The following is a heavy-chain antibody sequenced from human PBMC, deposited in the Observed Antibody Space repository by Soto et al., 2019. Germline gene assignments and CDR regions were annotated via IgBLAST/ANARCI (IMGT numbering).Heavy chain of an antibody. D-gene: IGHD2-8*01. J-gene: IGHJ5*01. Sequence: QVQLVQSGAEMKQPGASVKVSCKTSGYAFSGYRLSWVRQGPGQGLEWMGWNSGYNGNTDYAQKFQGRVTMTTDTSTSTAYMELRSLRSDDTAVYYCARDLGPPNWFDSWGQGTLVTVSS. CDR2: NSGYNGNT. V-gene: IGHV1-18*01. CDR1: GYAFSGYR. CDR3: ARDLGPPNWFDS.